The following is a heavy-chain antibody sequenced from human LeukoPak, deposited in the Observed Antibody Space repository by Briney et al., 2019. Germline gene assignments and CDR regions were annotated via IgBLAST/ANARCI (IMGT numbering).Heavy chain of an antibody. CDR1: GYTFTSYY. V-gene: IGHV1-46*03. J-gene: IGHJ4*02. CDR2: INPSGGST. D-gene: IGHD5-18*01. Sequence: ASVKVSCKASGYTFTSYYMHWVRQAPGQGLEWMGIINPSGGSTSYAQKFQGRVTTTRDTSTGTVYMELSSLRSEDTAVYYCASRGYSYGYHFDYWGQGTLVTVSS. CDR3: ASRGYSYGYHFDY.